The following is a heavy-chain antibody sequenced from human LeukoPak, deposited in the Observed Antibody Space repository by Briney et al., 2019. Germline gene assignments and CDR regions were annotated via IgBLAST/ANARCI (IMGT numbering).Heavy chain of an antibody. CDR1: GGSISSYY. V-gene: IGHV4-59*01. CDR2: IYYSGST. Sequence: SETLSLTCTVSGGSISSYYWSWIRQPPGKGLEWIGYIYYSGSTNYNPSLKSRVTISVDTSKNQFSLKLSSVTAADTAVYYCARASPSGSYYGYWGQGTLVTVSS. CDR3: ARASPSGSYYGY. J-gene: IGHJ4*02. D-gene: IGHD1-26*01.